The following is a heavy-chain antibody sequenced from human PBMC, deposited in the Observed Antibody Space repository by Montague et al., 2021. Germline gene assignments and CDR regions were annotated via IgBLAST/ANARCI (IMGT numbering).Heavy chain of an antibody. V-gene: IGHV4-39*01. CDR1: GGSISSSSYY. Sequence: SETLSLTCTVSGGSISSSSYYWGWIRQPPGKGLEWIGSIYYSRSTYYNPSLKSRVTISVDTSKNQSSLKLSSVTAADTAVYYCASSSRGSWLQSYFDYWGQGTLVTVSS. J-gene: IGHJ4*02. D-gene: IGHD5-24*01. CDR2: IYYSRST. CDR3: ASSSRGSWLQSYFDY.